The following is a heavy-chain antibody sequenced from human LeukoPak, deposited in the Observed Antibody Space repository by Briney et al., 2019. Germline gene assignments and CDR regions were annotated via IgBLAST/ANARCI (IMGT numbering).Heavy chain of an antibody. CDR1: GGSMTTTNW. D-gene: IGHD3-3*01. CDR2: VHLDGRT. V-gene: IGHV4-4*02. CDR3: AREGGFYRPLDY. Sequence: LETLSLSCGVSGGSMTTTNWWTWVRQPPGKGLEWIGEVHLDGRTNYNPSLESRLTISVDLSENHISLRLTSVTAADTAVYYCAREGGFYRPLDYSGQGTLVTVSS. J-gene: IGHJ4*02.